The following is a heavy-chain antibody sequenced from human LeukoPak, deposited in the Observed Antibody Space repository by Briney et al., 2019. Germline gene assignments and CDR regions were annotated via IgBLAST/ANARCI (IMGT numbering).Heavy chain of an antibody. CDR3: ARGDLDYFYYFDY. D-gene: IGHD2/OR15-2a*01. Sequence: PGGSLRLSCAASGFTFSSYAMHWVRQAPGKGLEWVSALGDNDGRTFYADSVKGRFTISRDNSKNTLYLQMNSLRAEDTAVYYCARGDLDYFYYFDYWGQGTLVTVSS. V-gene: IGHV3-23*01. CDR2: LGDNDGRT. J-gene: IGHJ4*02. CDR1: GFTFSSYA.